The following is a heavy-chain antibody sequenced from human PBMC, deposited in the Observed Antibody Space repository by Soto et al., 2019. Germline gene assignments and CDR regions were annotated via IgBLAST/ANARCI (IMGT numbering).Heavy chain of an antibody. CDR2: IYYSGST. J-gene: IGHJ4*02. CDR3: ARSEYSSSSPDY. Sequence: QLQLQESGPGLVKPSETLSLTCTVSGGSIGSSSYYWGWIRQPPGKGLEWIGSIYYSGSTYYNPSLKSRVTISVDTSKNQFSLKLSSVTAADTAVYYCARSEYSSSSPDYWGQGTLVTVSS. D-gene: IGHD6-6*01. V-gene: IGHV4-39*01. CDR1: GGSIGSSSYY.